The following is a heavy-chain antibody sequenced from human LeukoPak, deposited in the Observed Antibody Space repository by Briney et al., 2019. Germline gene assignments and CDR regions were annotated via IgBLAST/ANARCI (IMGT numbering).Heavy chain of an antibody. CDR2: INPNSGGT. CDR1: GYTFTGYY. CDR3: AKDPPSVTTFDY. J-gene: IGHJ4*02. Sequence: ASVKVSCKASGYTFTGYYMHWVRQAPGQGLEWMGWINPNSGGTNYAQKFQGRATMTRDTSISTAYMELSRLRSDDTAVYYCAKDPPSVTTFDYWGQGTLVTVSS. D-gene: IGHD4-17*01. V-gene: IGHV1-2*02.